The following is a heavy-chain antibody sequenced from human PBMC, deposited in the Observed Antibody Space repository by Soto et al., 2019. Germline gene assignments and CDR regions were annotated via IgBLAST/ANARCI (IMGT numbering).Heavy chain of an antibody. V-gene: IGHV4-30-2*01. CDR1: GGSISSGGYS. J-gene: IGHJ4*02. CDR2: TYYSGNT. CDR3: ARASKSGYSFDY. Sequence: SETLSLTCAVSGGSISSGGYSWSWIRQPPGKGLEWLGYTYYSGNTYYNPSLKSRVTISVDGSQNQFSLELRSVTAADTAVYLCARASKSGYSFDYWGQGTLVTVSS. D-gene: IGHD5-18*01.